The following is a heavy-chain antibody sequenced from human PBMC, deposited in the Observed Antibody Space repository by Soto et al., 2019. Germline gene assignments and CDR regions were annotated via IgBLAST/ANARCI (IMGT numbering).Heavy chain of an antibody. CDR3: AIPWDVATSYYFDY. CDR2: IIPLFGTA. D-gene: IGHD5-12*01. J-gene: IGHJ4*02. V-gene: IGHV1-69*01. Sequence: QVQLVQSGAEVKKPGSSVKVSCKASGGTFSSYAISWVRQAPGQGLEWMGGIIPLFGTANYAQKFQGRVTSTADECTSTAYMELSSLRSEGTAVYYCAIPWDVATSYYFDYWGQGTLVTVSS. CDR1: GGTFSSYA.